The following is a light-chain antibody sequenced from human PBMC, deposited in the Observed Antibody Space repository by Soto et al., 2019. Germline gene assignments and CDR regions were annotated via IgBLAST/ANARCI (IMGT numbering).Light chain of an antibody. CDR3: QQYGSSPIT. Sequence: EIVLTQSPGPLSLSPGERSTLSCMASQSVSSSYFAWYQQTPGQAPRLLIYGASSRATGIPDRFSGSGSGTDFTLTISRLEPEDFAVYYCQQYGSSPITFGQGTRLEIK. CDR2: GAS. V-gene: IGKV3-20*01. CDR1: QSVSSSY. J-gene: IGKJ5*01.